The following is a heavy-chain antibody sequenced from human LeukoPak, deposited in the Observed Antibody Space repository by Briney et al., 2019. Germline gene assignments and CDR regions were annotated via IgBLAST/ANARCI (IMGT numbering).Heavy chain of an antibody. J-gene: IGHJ4*02. CDR2: ISGTGATI. Sequence: GGSLRLSCAASGFTFTTYSINWVRQAPGKGLEWVSFISGTGATIQYADSVKGRFTISRDNAKNSVSLQMNSLRAGDTATYYCARDRASVAFDYWGQGTLVTVSS. CDR3: ARDRASVAFDY. D-gene: IGHD6-19*01. CDR1: GFTFTTYS. V-gene: IGHV3-48*01.